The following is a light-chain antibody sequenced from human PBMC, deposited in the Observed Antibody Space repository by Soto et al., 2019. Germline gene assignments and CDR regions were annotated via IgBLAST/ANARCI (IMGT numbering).Light chain of an antibody. Sequence: QSVLTQPASVSGSPGQSITISCTGTSSDVGNYNLVSWYQQHPGKVPKVMIYEDTKRPSGASDRFSGSKSGNTASLTISGLQAEDEADYYCCSYAGSSTHVIFGGGTKVTVL. V-gene: IGLV2-23*01. J-gene: IGLJ2*01. CDR2: EDT. CDR3: CSYAGSSTHVI. CDR1: SSDVGNYNL.